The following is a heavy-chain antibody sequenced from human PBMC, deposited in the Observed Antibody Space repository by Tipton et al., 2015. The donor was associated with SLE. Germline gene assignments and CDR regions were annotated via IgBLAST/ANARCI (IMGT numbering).Heavy chain of an antibody. J-gene: IGHJ4*02. D-gene: IGHD6-13*01. V-gene: IGHV4-39*07. Sequence: TLSLTCTVSGGSISSSSYYWGWIRQPPGKGLEWIGEINHSGSTNYNPSLKSRVTISVDTSKDQFSLKLSSVTAADTAVYYCARYSSSWYVDYWGQGTLVTVSS. CDR2: INHSGST. CDR3: ARYSSSWYVDY. CDR1: GGSISSSSYY.